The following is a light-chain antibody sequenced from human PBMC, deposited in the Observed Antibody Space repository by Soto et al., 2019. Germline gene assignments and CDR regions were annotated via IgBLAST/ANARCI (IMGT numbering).Light chain of an antibody. CDR3: QQYETFSGT. J-gene: IGKJ1*01. CDR2: DAS. Sequence: DIHITHAASTRSASVLDTVSFTWRDSQSVSGWLAWYQQKPGEAPKLLIYDASALPRGVPSRFSGSGSGTKFTLTIASLQPDDFATYYCQQYETFSGTFGPGTKVDI. V-gene: IGKV1-5*01. CDR1: QSVSGW.